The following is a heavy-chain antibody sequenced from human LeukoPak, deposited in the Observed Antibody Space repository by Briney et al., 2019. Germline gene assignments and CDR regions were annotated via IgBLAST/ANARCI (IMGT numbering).Heavy chain of an antibody. CDR2: IYPGDSDT. J-gene: IGHJ2*01. V-gene: IGHV5-51*01. D-gene: IGHD3-10*01. CDR3: ARYLLGFGKNWYLDL. Sequence: GESLKISCKGSGYSFTSYWIGWVRQMPGKGLDWMGIIYPGDSDTRYSPSFQGQVTFSADRSISTAYLQWSSLKASDTAMYYCARYLLGFGKNWYLDLWGRGTLVTVSS. CDR1: GYSFTSYW.